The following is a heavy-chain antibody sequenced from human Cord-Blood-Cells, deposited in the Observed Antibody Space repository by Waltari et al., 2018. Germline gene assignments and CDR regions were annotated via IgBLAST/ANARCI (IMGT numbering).Heavy chain of an antibody. D-gene: IGHD1-7*01. CDR2: IYYSWST. CDR3: ARHRKYNWNYDY. J-gene: IGHJ4*02. CDR1: GGSISSSSYY. V-gene: IGHV4-39*01. Sequence: QLQLQESGPGLVKPSETLSLTCTVSGGSISSSSYYWGWIRQPPGKGLEWIGSIYYSWSTYYNPSRKSRVTISVDTSKNQFSLKLSSVTAADTAVYYCARHRKYNWNYDYWGQGTLVTVSS.